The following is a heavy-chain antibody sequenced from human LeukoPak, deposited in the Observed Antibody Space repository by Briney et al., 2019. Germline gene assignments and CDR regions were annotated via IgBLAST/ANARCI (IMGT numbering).Heavy chain of an antibody. Sequence: GGSLRLSCAASGFTFSNYAMSWVRQAPGKGLEWVSVISGSGSGTYYADSVKGRFTVSRDNSKNTLYLRMSSLRAEDTAVYYCAKGRDIVAVPTAIPYYFDYWGQGTLVTVSS. CDR2: ISGSGSGT. J-gene: IGHJ4*02. CDR1: GFTFSNYA. CDR3: AKGRDIVAVPTAIPYYFDY. D-gene: IGHD2-2*02. V-gene: IGHV3-23*01.